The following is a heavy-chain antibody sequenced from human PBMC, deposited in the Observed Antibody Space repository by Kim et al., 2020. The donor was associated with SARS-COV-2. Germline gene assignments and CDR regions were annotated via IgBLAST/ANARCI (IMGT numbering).Heavy chain of an antibody. CDR3: ARDSSSCCYYYYYGMDV. D-gene: IGHD6-13*01. V-gene: IGHV3-30*04. CDR2: ISYDGSNK. CDR1: GFTFSSYA. J-gene: IGHJ6*02. Sequence: GGSLRLSCAASGFTFSSYAMHWVRQAPGKGLEWVAVISYDGSNKYYADSVKGRFTISRDNSKNTLYLQMNSLRAEDTAVYYCARDSSSCCYYYYYGMDVWGRGTTVTVSS.